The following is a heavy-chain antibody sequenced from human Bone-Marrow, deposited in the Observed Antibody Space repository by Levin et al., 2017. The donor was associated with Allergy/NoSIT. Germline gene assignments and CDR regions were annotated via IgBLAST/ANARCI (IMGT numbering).Heavy chain of an antibody. J-gene: IGHJ3*01. V-gene: IGHV3-23*01. CDR3: AKEPAAAAGDALDV. CDR1: GFTFSDYA. CDR2: ISGPGGST. D-gene: IGHD6-13*01. Sequence: LSLTCAASGFTFSDYAMSWVRQAPGKGLQWVSAISGPGGSTYYADSVEGRFSISRDNSKNTLYLQMNSLRVEDTAVYYCAKEPAAAAGDALDVWGQGTKVTVSS.